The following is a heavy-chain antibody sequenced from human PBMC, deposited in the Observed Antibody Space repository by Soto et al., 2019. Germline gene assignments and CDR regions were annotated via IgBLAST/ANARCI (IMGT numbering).Heavy chain of an antibody. J-gene: IGHJ6*02. D-gene: IGHD2-8*02. V-gene: IGHV3-23*01. CDR2: ISDSGDST. CDR1: GFTFSSYG. Sequence: GGSLRLSCAASGFTFSSYGMSWVRQAPGKGLEWVSSISDSGDSTYYADSVKGRFTISRDNSKSTLYLEMNSLRADDTAVYYCAKFTGGSYYYGMDVWGQGTTVTVSS. CDR3: AKFTGGSYYYGMDV.